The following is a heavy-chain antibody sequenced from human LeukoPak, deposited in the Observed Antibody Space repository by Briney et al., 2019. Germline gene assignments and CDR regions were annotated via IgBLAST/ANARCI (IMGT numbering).Heavy chain of an antibody. CDR2: IIPIFGTA. J-gene: IGHJ5*02. D-gene: IGHD3-10*01. V-gene: IGHV1-69*13. CDR3: ARGYYMVRGVIIYNWFDP. Sequence: SVKVSCTASGGTFSSYAISWVRQAPGQGLEWMGGIIPIFGTANYAQKFQGRVTITADESTSTAYMELSSLRSEDTAVYYCARGYYMVRGVIIYNWFDPWGQGTLVTVSS. CDR1: GGTFSSYA.